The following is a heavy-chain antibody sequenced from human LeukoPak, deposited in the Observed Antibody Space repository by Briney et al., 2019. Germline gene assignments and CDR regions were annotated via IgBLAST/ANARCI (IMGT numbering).Heavy chain of an antibody. CDR1: GGSISSYY. V-gene: IGHV4-59*01. Sequence: PSETLSLTCTVSGGSISSYYWSWIRQPPGKGLEWTGYIYYSGSTNYNPSLKSRVTISVDTSKNQFSLKLSSVTAADTAVYYCARSQGIGYFDYWGQGTLVTVSS. CDR2: IYYSGST. J-gene: IGHJ4*02. D-gene: IGHD2-21*01. CDR3: ARSQGIGYFDY.